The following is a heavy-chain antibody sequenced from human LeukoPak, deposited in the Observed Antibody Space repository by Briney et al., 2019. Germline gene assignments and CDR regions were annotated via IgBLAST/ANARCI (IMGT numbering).Heavy chain of an antibody. CDR3: ARPNGDYYNWFDP. D-gene: IGHD2-21*02. CDR1: GYTFTGYS. CDR2: INPNSGDT. Sequence: ASVKVSCKASGYTFTGYSIHWVRQAPGQGLEWMGCINPNSGDTNYPQKFQDRVTLPRDTSISTAYMELTDLRSDDTAMYYCARPNGDYYNWFDPWGQGTLVTVSS. V-gene: IGHV1-2*02. J-gene: IGHJ5*02.